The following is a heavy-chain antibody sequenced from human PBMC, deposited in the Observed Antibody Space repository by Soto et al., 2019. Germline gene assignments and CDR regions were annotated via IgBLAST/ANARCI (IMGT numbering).Heavy chain of an antibody. CDR1: GGSISSSNW. V-gene: IGHV4-4*02. J-gene: IGHJ5*02. CDR3: ARRAVVAVTGSLDNWLDP. Sequence: SETLSLTCAVSGGSISSSNWWNWVRQPPGKGLEWIGEIYHSGSTNYNPSLKSRVTISVDTSKNQFSLKVNSVTAADTAVYYCARRAVVAVTGSLDNWLDPWGQGILVT. D-gene: IGHD2-21*01. CDR2: IYHSGST.